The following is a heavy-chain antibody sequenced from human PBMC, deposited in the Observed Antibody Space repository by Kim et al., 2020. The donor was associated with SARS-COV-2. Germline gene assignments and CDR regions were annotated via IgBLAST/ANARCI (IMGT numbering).Heavy chain of an antibody. CDR2: ISSSSSYT. CDR1: GFTFSDYY. D-gene: IGHD1-26*01. J-gene: IGHJ3*02. V-gene: IGHV3-11*06. CDR3: ASVDSRGPLKGAFDI. Sequence: GGSLRLSCAASGFTFSDYYMSWIRQAPGKGLEWVSYISSSSSYTNYADSVKGRFTISRDNAKNSLYLQMNSLRAEDTAVYYCASVDSRGPLKGAFDIWGQGTMVTVSS.